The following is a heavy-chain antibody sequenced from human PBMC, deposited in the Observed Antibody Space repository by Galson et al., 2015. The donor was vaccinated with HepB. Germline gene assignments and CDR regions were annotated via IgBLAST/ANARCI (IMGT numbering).Heavy chain of an antibody. V-gene: IGHV1-69*13. D-gene: IGHD2-2*01. Sequence: SVKVSCKASGGTFSSYAISWVRQAPGQGLERMGGIIPIFGTANYAQKFQGRVTITADESTSTAYLQWSSLKASDTAMYYCARLYCSSTSCSSYYYYYMDVWGKGTTVTVSS. J-gene: IGHJ6*03. CDR1: GGTFSSYA. CDR2: IIPIFGTA. CDR3: ARLYCSSTSCSSYYYYYMDV.